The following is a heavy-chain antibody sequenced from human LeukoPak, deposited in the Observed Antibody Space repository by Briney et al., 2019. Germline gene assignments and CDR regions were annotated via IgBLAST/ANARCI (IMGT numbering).Heavy chain of an antibody. CDR2: INPNSGGT. Sequence: ASVKVSCKASGYTFTGYYMHWVRQAPGHGLEWMGRINPNSGGTNYAQKFQGRVTMTRDTSISTAYMELSRLRSDDTAVYYCAIARVTMIVVVTLRYWGQGTLVTVSS. V-gene: IGHV1-2*06. J-gene: IGHJ4*02. D-gene: IGHD3-22*01. CDR3: AIARVTMIVVVTLRY. CDR1: GYTFTGYY.